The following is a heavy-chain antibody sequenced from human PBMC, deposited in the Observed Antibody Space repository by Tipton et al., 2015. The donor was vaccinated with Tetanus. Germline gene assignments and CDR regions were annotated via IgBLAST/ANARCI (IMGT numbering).Heavy chain of an antibody. D-gene: IGHD1-1*01. CDR2: ITPIFGTT. CDR1: GGTFTNYA. J-gene: IGHJ6*02. Sequence: QVQLVQSGAEMKKPGSSVKVSCKASGGTFTNYALSWVRQAPGQGLEWVGGITPIFGTTNSAPKFQGRVTITADESTNTAYMELSSLRSEDTAMYYCARSIGLERRHRVQDYYYDMDVWGQGTTVTVSS. CDR3: ARSIGLERRHRVQDYYYDMDV. V-gene: IGHV1-69*01.